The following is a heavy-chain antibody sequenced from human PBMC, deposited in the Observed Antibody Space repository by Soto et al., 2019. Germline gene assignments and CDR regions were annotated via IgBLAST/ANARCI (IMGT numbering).Heavy chain of an antibody. J-gene: IGHJ5*02. Sequence: PSETLSLTCAVSGGSISSSNWWSWVRQPPGKGLEWIGEIYHSGSTNYNPSLKSRVTISVDKSKNQCSLKLSSVTAADTAVYYCARESRYYYGSGSDNWFDPWGQGTLVTVSS. D-gene: IGHD3-10*01. CDR3: ARESRYYYGSGSDNWFDP. V-gene: IGHV4-4*02. CDR2: IYHSGST. CDR1: GGSISSSNW.